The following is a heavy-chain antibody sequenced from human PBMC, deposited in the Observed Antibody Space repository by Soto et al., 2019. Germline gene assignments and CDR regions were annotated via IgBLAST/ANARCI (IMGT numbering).Heavy chain of an antibody. D-gene: IGHD4-17*01. J-gene: IGHJ6*02. CDR2: MNPNSGNT. CDR3: AIPRKNYGDSYYYYYYGMDV. CDR1: GYTFTSYD. V-gene: IGHV1-8*01. Sequence: ASVKVSCKAPGYTFTSYDSNWVRQATGQGLEWMGWMNPNSGNTGYAQKFQGRVTMTRNTSISTAYMELSSLRSEDTAVYYCAIPRKNYGDSYYYYYYGMDVWGQGTTATVSS.